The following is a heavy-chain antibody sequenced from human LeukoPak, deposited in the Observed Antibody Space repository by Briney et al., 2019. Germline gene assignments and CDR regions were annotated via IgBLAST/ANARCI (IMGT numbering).Heavy chain of an antibody. CDR1: GGSISSSSYY. CDR2: IYYSGST. D-gene: IGHD2-2*01. V-gene: IGHV4-39*01. CDR3: ARQLYQLPFDY. J-gene: IGHJ4*02. Sequence: PSETLSLTCTVSGGSISSSSYYWGWIRQPPGKGLEWIGSIYYSGSTYYNPSLKSRVTISVDTSKNQFPLKLSSVTAADTAVYYCARQLYQLPFDYWGQGTLVIVSS.